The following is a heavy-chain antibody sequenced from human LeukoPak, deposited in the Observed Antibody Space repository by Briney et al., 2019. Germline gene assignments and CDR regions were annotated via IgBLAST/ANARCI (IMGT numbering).Heavy chain of an antibody. D-gene: IGHD2-8*01. CDR3: ARVGYCTDGVCYDY. CDR1: GGSISSYY. CDR2: IYTSGST. V-gene: IGHV4-4*07. J-gene: IGHJ4*02. Sequence: KSSETLSLTCTVSGGSISSYYWSWIRQPAGKGLEWIGRIYTSGSTNYNPSLKSRVTMSVDTSKNQFSLKLSSVTAADTAVYYCARVGYCTDGVCYDYWGQGTLVTVSS.